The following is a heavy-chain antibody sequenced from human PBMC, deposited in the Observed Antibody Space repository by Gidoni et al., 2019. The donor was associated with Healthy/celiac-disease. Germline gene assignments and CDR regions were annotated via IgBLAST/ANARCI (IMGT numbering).Heavy chain of an antibody. CDR2: IYWNDDK. CDR3: AHSSSEDTYYYGSGSYRDWFDP. J-gene: IGHJ5*02. Sequence: QITLKESGPTLVKPTQTLTLTCTFSGFSLSTSGVGVGWIRQPPGKALEWLALIYWNDDKRYSPSLKSRLTITKDTSKNQVVLTMTNMDPVDTATYYCAHSSSEDTYYYGSGSYRDWFDPWGQGTLVTVSS. D-gene: IGHD3-10*01. CDR1: GFSLSTSGVG. V-gene: IGHV2-5*01.